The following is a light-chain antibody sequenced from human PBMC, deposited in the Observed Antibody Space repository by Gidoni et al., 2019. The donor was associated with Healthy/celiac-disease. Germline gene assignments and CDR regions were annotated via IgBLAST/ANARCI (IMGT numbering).Light chain of an antibody. V-gene: IGKV1-17*01. CDR2: AAS. Sequence: DIQMTPSPSSLSASVGDRVTITCRARQGIRNDLGWYQQKPGKDPKRLIYAASSLQSGVPSRLSGSGTGTEVNITISSMQPEDFETYYCLQHNSYPTWTFGQGTKVEIK. CDR3: LQHNSYPTWT. J-gene: IGKJ1*01. CDR1: QGIRND.